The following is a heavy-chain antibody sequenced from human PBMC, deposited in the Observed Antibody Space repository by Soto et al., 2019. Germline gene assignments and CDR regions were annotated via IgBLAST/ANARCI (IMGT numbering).Heavy chain of an antibody. CDR3: ARDPQRDYYYYMDV. CDR2: IWYDGSNK. CDR1: GFTFSSYG. Sequence: GGSLRLSCAASGFTFSSYGMHWVHQAPGKGLEWVAVIWYDGSNKYYADSVKGRFTISRDNSKNTLYLQMNSLRAEDTAVYYCARDPQRDYYYYMDVWGKGTTVTVSS. V-gene: IGHV3-33*01. J-gene: IGHJ6*03.